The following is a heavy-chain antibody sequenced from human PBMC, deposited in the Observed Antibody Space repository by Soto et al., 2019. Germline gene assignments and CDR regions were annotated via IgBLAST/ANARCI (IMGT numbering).Heavy chain of an antibody. CDR1: GFTFSTYA. CDR3: VNHTPVGNFDS. V-gene: IGHV3-23*01. D-gene: IGHD1-26*01. J-gene: IGHJ4*02. CDR2: ISAGGDST. Sequence: GGSLRLSCTASGFTFSTYAMSWVRQTPGKGLEWVSAISAGGDSTYYADSVKGRFTISRDNSKNTLFLQMNSLRAEDTAIYYCVNHTPVGNFDSWGQGTLVTVSS.